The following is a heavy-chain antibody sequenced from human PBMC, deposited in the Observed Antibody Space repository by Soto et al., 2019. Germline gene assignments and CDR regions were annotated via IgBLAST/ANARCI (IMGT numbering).Heavy chain of an antibody. CDR2: INPSGGST. J-gene: IGHJ6*02. CDR3: ARGSNSGYDDYYCYYGMDV. D-gene: IGHD5-12*01. CDR1: GYTFTSCY. Sequence: GASVKVSCKASGYTFTSCYMHWVRQAPGQGLEWMGIINPSGGSTSYAQKFQGRVTMTRDTSTSTVYMELSSLRSEDTAVYYCARGSNSGYDDYYCYYGMDVWGQGTTVTVSS. V-gene: IGHV1-46*01.